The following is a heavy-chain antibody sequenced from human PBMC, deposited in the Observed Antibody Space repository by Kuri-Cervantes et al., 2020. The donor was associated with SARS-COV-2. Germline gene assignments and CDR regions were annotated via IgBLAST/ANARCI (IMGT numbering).Heavy chain of an antibody. D-gene: IGHD1-26*01. CDR2: ISSSSSYI. CDR3: ARDQSGSYYFGHFDY. V-gene: IGHV3-21*01. Sequence: GGSLRLSCAASGFTFSSYSMNWVRQAPGMGLEWVSSISSSSSYIYYADSVKGRFTISRDNAKNSLYLQMNSLRAEDTAVYYCARDQSGSYYFGHFDYWGQGTLVTISS. CDR1: GFTFSSYS. J-gene: IGHJ4*02.